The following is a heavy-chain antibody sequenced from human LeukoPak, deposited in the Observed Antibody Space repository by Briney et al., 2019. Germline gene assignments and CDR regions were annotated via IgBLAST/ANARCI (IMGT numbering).Heavy chain of an antibody. CDR2: IYPGDSDT. CDR3: ARRNYGDYGEDWFDP. V-gene: IGHV5-51*01. CDR1: GYSFTSYR. D-gene: IGHD4-17*01. J-gene: IGHJ5*02. Sequence: GESLKISCKGSGYSFTSYRIGWVRQMPGKGLEWMGIIYPGDSDTRYSPSFQGQVTISADKSISTAYLQWSSLKASDTAMYYCARRNYGDYGEDWFDPWGQGTLVTVSS.